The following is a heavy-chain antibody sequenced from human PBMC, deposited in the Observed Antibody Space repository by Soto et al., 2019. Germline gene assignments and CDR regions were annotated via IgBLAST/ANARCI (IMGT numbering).Heavy chain of an antibody. CDR2: ITPGNYKT. J-gene: IGHJ4*02. CDR3: ARDLIATSGALFDF. Sequence: ASVKVSCKASGFTFSSYVMHWVRQAPGHRLEWMGWITPGNYKTMYSQKFQGRVTITWDTSATTAYIELSSPSSEDMAVYYCARDLIATSGALFDFWGQGTLVTVSS. CDR1: GFTFSSYV. D-gene: IGHD6-13*01. V-gene: IGHV1-3*03.